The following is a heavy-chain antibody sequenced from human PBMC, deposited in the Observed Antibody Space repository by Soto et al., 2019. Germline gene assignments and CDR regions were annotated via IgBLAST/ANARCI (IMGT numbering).Heavy chain of an antibody. J-gene: IGHJ5*02. D-gene: IGHD1-7*01. CDR3: ARDVASITGPTWWFDP. V-gene: IGHV4-59*01. CDR2: IYYSGST. Sequence: WIRQPPGKGLEWIGYIYYSGSTNYNPSLKSRVTISVDTAKNQFSLKLSAVTAADTAVYYCARDVASITGPTWWFDPWGQGTLLTVSS.